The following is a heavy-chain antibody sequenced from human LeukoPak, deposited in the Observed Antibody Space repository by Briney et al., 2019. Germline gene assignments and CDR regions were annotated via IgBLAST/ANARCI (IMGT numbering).Heavy chain of an antibody. J-gene: IGHJ4*02. CDR1: GFTFSIYT. D-gene: IGHD4-23*01. CDR3: AKVPSHGGGNSDYYFDY. Sequence: PGGSLRLSCAASGFTFSIYTIHWVRQAPGKGLEWVALISYDGSNKYYGDSVKGRFTISRDNSKNTLYLQMNSLRAEDTAVYYCAKVPSHGGGNSDYYFDYWGQGTLVTVSS. CDR2: ISYDGSNK. V-gene: IGHV3-30*04.